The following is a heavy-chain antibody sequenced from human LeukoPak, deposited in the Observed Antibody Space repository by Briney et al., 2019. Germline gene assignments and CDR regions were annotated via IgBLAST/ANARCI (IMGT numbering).Heavy chain of an antibody. CDR3: AGDNSVREEAWWFNP. CDR1: GYTFTSYY. J-gene: IGHJ5*02. D-gene: IGHD3-10*01. V-gene: IGHV1-2*02. CDR2: INPNSGGT. Sequence: GASVKVSCKASGYTFTSYYMHWVRQARGQGLEWMGWINPNSGGTNYAQKFQGRVTLTRDMSTSTDYLELSSLRSEDTAVYYCAGDNSVREEAWWFNPWGQGTLVTVSS.